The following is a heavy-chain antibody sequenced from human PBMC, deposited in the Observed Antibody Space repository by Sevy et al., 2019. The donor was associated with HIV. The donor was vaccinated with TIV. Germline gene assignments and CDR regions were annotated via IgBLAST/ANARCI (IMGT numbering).Heavy chain of an antibody. CDR2: ISSRSTHT. J-gene: IGHJ3*02. CDR3: ARELLDSPGGNGAFDI. D-gene: IGHD3-22*01. Sequence: GGSLRLSCVASGFTINDDYMSWIRQAPGKGLEWVAYISSRSTHTNYADSLKGRFTISRDIAKNSLFLQMDSLRTEDTAVYYCARELLDSPGGNGAFDIWGQGTMVTVSS. CDR1: GFTINDDY. V-gene: IGHV3-11*06.